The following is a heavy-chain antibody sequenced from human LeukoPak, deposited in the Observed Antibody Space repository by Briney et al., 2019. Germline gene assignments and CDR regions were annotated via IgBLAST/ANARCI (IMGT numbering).Heavy chain of an antibody. CDR2: ISSDGSTT. Sequence: PGGSLRLSCAASGFTFSTYWMHWVRQVPGKGLVWVSRISSDGSTTVYADSVKARFTISRDNAKNTLYLQMNTLRVEDTALYYCARDSTTGVDYWGQGTLVTVSS. D-gene: IGHD1-14*01. J-gene: IGHJ4*02. V-gene: IGHV3-74*01. CDR3: ARDSTTGVDY. CDR1: GFTFSTYW.